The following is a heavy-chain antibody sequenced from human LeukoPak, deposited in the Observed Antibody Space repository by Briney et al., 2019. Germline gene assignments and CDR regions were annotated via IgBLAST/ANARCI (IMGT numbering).Heavy chain of an antibody. Sequence: GGSLRLSCAASGFTFSSYAMHWVRQAPGKGLEWVAVISYDGSNKYYADSVKGRFTISRDNSKNTLYLQMNSLRAEDTAVYYCAREKGTEGFDYWGQGTLVTVSS. V-gene: IGHV3-30*01. CDR3: AREKGTEGFDY. J-gene: IGHJ4*02. CDR1: GFTFSSYA. CDR2: ISYDGSNK.